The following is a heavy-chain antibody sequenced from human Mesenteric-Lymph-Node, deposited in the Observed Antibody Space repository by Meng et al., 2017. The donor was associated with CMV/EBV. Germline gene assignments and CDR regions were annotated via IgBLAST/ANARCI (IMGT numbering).Heavy chain of an antibody. CDR2: ISSRGSYI. Sequence: CSASGFTLSDYSIHWVRQAPGKGLEWVSSISSRGSYIYYADSMKGRFTLARDNAKNSLSLQMNSLRADDTAVYYCARSITTGNYFDYWGPGTLVTVSS. D-gene: IGHD1-1*01. CDR3: ARSITTGNYFDY. J-gene: IGHJ4*02. V-gene: IGHV3-21*01. CDR1: GFTLSDYS.